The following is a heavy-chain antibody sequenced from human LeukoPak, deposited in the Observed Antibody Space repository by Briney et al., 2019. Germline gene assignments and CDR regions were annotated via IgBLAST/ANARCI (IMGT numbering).Heavy chain of an antibody. Sequence: SQTLSLTCAVSGGSISSGGYSWSWIRQPPGKGLEWIGYIYHSGSTYYNPSLKSRVTISVDTSKNQFSLKLSSVTAADTAVYYCARGDDDWFDPWGQGTLVTVSS. CDR3: ARGDDDWFDP. J-gene: IGHJ5*02. D-gene: IGHD3-16*01. CDR1: GGSISSGGYS. CDR2: IYHSGST. V-gene: IGHV4-30-2*01.